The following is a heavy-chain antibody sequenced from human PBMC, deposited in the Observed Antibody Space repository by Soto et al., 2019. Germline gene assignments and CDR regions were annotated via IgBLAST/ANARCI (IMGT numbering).Heavy chain of an antibody. V-gene: IGHV3-30-3*01. CDR3: ARDRRLYCGGDCSPSFDY. J-gene: IGHJ4*02. D-gene: IGHD2-21*02. CDR2: ISYDGSNK. CDR1: GFTFSSYA. Sequence: LRLSCAASGFTFSSYAMHWVRQAPGKGLEWVAVISYDGSNKYYADSVKGRFTISRDNSKNTLYLQMNSLRAEDTAVYYCARDRRLYCGGDCSPSFDYWGQGTLVTVSS.